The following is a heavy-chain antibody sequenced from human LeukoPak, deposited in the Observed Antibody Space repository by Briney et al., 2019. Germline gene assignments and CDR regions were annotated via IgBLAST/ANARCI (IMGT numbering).Heavy chain of an antibody. CDR1: GGFIINGKW. V-gene: IGHV4-4*02. CDR3: ARDPQLRFLEWLSYFDY. D-gene: IGHD3-3*01. J-gene: IGHJ4*02. Sequence: PSGTLSLTCGVSGGFIINGKWWSWVRQPPGKGLEWIGEISHSGSPNYNPSLKGRLTISVDTAKNQFSLKLSSVTAADTAVYYCARDPQLRFLEWLSYFDYWGQGTLVTVSS. CDR2: ISHSGSP.